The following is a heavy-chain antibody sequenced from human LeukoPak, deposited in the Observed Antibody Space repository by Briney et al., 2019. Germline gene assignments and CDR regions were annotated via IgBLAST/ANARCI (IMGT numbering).Heavy chain of an antibody. CDR2: IIPIFGTA. J-gene: IGHJ4*02. Sequence: ASVKVSCKASGGTFSSYAISWVRQAPGQGLEWMGGIIPIFGTANYAQKFQGRVTITTDESTSTVYMELSSLRSEDTAVYYCARSLYYYDSSGYYEGYYFDYWGQGTLVTVSS. CDR3: ARSLYYYDSSGYYEGYYFDY. V-gene: IGHV1-69*05. CDR1: GGTFSSYA. D-gene: IGHD3-22*01.